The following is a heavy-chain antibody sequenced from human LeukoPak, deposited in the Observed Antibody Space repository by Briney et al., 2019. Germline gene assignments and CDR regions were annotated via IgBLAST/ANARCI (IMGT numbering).Heavy chain of an antibody. J-gene: IGHJ6*03. Sequence: ASVKVSCKASGGTFSSYAISWVRQAPGQGLEWMGRIIPIFGTANYAQKFQGRVTITTDESTSTAYMELSSLRSEDTAVYYCARGLSGHYYYYYMDFWGKGTTVTVSS. V-gene: IGHV1-69*05. CDR1: GGTFSSYA. D-gene: IGHD3-3*01. CDR3: ARGLSGHYYYYYMDF. CDR2: IIPIFGTA.